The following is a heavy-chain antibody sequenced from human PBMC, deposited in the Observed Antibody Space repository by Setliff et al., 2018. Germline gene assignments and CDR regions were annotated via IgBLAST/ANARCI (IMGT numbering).Heavy chain of an antibody. CDR3: ARGPPDFVVVPAAAKFDY. J-gene: IGHJ4*02. Sequence: ASVKVSCKTSGYSFTNYGINWVRQAPGQGLEWMGWNSVYAREFQGRVTMTIDTHTSTAYMELRSLRSDDTAVYYCARGPPDFVVVPAAAKFDYWGPGTLVTVSS. CDR2: NSV. CDR1: GYSFTNYG. V-gene: IGHV1-18*01. D-gene: IGHD2-2*01.